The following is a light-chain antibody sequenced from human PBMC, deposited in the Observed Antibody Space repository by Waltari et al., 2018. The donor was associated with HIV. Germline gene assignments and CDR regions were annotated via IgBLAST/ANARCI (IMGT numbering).Light chain of an antibody. Sequence: QSVLTQPPSASGTPGPRVTISCSGARSDIGSNYVYWYQQLPGTAPKLLIYRNNQRPSGVPDRFSASKSGTSASLAISGLRSEDEADYYCAAWDVSLRGAYVFGTGTKVAVL. J-gene: IGLJ1*01. CDR2: RNN. V-gene: IGLV1-47*01. CDR3: AAWDVSLRGAYV. CDR1: RSDIGSNY.